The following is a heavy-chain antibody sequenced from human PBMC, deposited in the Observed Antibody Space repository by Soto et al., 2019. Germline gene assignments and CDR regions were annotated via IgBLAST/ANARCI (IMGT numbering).Heavy chain of an antibody. CDR3: AKDLRPDGRYDLDY. Sequence: GSLRLSCAAYGFTFRTYAMNWVRQAPGKGLEWVAVIVCDASSIDYADSVKGRFTISRDNSTNIMYLQMTSLKVEDTATYFCAKDLRPDGRYDLDYWGQGTQVTVSS. D-gene: IGHD2-15*01. CDR2: IVCDASSI. V-gene: IGHV3-23*03. J-gene: IGHJ4*02. CDR1: GFTFRTYA.